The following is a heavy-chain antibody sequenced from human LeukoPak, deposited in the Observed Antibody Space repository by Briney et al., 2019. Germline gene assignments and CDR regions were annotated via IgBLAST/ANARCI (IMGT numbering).Heavy chain of an antibody. Sequence: ASVTVSCKASGYTFTSYDINWVRQATGQGLAWMGWISAYNGNTNYAQKLQGRVTMTTDTSTSTAYMELRSLRSDDTAVYYCARGGTAGYYYDSSAYNWGQGTLVTVSS. V-gene: IGHV1-18*01. J-gene: IGHJ4*02. CDR2: ISAYNGNT. CDR1: GYTFTSYD. CDR3: ARGGTAGYYYDSSAYN. D-gene: IGHD3-22*01.